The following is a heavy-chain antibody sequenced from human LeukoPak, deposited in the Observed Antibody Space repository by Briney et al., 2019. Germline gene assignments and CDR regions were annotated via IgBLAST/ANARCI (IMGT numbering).Heavy chain of an antibody. Sequence: ASVKVSCKASGYTFTSYYMHWVRQAPGQGLEWMGIINPSGGSTSYAQKFQGRVTMTRDTSTSTVYMELSSLRSEDTAVYYCARGSYDGITIFGVAHPHWFDPWGQGTLVTVSS. V-gene: IGHV1-46*01. CDR2: INPSGGST. D-gene: IGHD3-3*01. J-gene: IGHJ5*02. CDR3: ARGSYDGITIFGVAHPHWFDP. CDR1: GYTFTSYY.